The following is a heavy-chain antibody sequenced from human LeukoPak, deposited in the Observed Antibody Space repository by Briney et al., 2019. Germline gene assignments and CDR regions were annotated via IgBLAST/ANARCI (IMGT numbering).Heavy chain of an antibody. D-gene: IGHD2-2*01. J-gene: IGHJ4*02. V-gene: IGHV3-9*03. Sequence: GGSLRLSCAASGFTFDDYAMHWVRHAPGKGLEWGSGISWNSGSIGYADSVKGRFTISRDNAKNSLYLQMNSLRAEDMALYYCAKGYCSSTSCYPFDYWGQGTLVTVSS. CDR3: AKGYCSSTSCYPFDY. CDR2: ISWNSGSI. CDR1: GFTFDDYA.